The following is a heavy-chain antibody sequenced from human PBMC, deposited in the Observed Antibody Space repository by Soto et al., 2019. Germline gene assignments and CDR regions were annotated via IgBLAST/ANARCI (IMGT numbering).Heavy chain of an antibody. J-gene: IGHJ6*02. CDR3: ARQVGANPYYYCGMDV. CDR1: GFSLSTSGMR. D-gene: IGHD1-26*01. CDR2: IDWDDDK. Sequence: SGPTLVNPTQTLTLTCTFAGFSLSTSGMRVSWIRQPPGKALEWLARIDWDDDKFYSTSLKTRLTISKDTSKNQVVLTMTNMDPVDTATYYCARQVGANPYYYCGMDVWGQGTTVTVSS. V-gene: IGHV2-70*04.